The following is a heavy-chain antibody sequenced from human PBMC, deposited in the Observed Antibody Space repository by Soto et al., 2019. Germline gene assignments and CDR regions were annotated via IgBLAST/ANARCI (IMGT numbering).Heavy chain of an antibody. CDR1: GGSISSGGYY. V-gene: IGHV4-61*08. CDR3: ARGFVGDIVVVTAIPYYYYGMDV. J-gene: IGHJ6*02. Sequence: PSETLSLTCTVSGGSISSGGYYWSWIRQPPGKGLEWIGYIYYSGSTNYNPSLKSRVTISVDTSKNQFSLKLSSVTAADTAVYYCARGFVGDIVVVTAIPYYYYGMDVWGQGTTVTVSS. CDR2: IYYSGST. D-gene: IGHD2-21*02.